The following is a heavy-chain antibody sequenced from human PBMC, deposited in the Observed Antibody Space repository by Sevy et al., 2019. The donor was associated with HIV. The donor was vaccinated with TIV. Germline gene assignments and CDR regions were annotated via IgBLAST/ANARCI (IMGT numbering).Heavy chain of an antibody. CDR2: ISGSDNTI. V-gene: IGHV3-48*03. Sequence: GGSLRLSCAASGFTFSSYEMNWVRQAPGKGLEWVSYISGSDNTIYYADSVKGRFTISRDNAKNSLYLQMNSLRAEDTAVYYCARDHVKDGDLGDYYYYAMDVWGQGTTVTVSS. CDR1: GFTFSSYE. CDR3: ARDHVKDGDLGDYYYYAMDV. D-gene: IGHD4-17*01. J-gene: IGHJ6*02.